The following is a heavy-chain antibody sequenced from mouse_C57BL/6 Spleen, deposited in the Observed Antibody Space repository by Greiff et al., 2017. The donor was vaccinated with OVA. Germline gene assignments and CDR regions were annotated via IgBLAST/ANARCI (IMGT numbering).Heavy chain of an antibody. CDR2: IYPSDSET. CDR3: ARGYYGSIDYFDY. D-gene: IGHD1-1*01. J-gene: IGHJ2*01. Sequence: QVQLQQPGAELVRPGSSVKLSCKASGYTFTSYWMDWVKQRPGQGLEWIGNIYPSDSETHYNQKFKDKATLTVDKSSSTAYMQLSSLTSEDSSVYYCARGYYGSIDYFDYWGQGTTLTVSS. CDR1: GYTFTSYW. V-gene: IGHV1-61*01.